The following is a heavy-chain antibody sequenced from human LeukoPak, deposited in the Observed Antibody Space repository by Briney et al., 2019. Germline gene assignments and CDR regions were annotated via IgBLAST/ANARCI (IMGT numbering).Heavy chain of an antibody. V-gene: IGHV3-23*01. CDR2: ISGSVVGP. D-gene: IGHD3-10*01. J-gene: IGHJ4*02. Sequence: RGSLRLSCAASGFTFSKYAMSWDRQAPGKGLEWVSGISGSVVGPYYADSVKGRFTVSRDKSKNTLYLQMNSLRADDTAVYYCARARDRTGNYPLDYWGQGTPVIVSS. CDR1: GFTFSKYA. CDR3: ARARDRTGNYPLDY.